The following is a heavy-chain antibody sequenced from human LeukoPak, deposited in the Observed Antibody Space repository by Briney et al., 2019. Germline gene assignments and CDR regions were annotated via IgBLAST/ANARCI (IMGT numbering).Heavy chain of an antibody. J-gene: IGHJ4*02. CDR2: INHSGST. Sequence: SETLSLTCTVSGGSISSGGYYWSWIRQPPGKGLEWIGEINHSGSTNYNPSLKSRVTISVDTSKNQFSLKLSSVTAADTAVYYCARGPKYYDYVWGSYRYTPNYFDYWGQGTLVTVSS. CDR1: GGSISSGGYY. D-gene: IGHD3-16*02. CDR3: ARGPKYYDYVWGSYRYTPNYFDY. V-gene: IGHV4-39*07.